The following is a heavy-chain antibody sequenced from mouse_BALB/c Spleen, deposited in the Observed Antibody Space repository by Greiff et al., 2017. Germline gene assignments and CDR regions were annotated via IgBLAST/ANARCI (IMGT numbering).Heavy chain of an antibody. CDR2: IDPANGNT. V-gene: IGHV14-3*02. CDR3: ARGWLPGAMDY. J-gene: IGHJ4*01. D-gene: IGHD2-3*01. CDR1: GFNIKDTY. Sequence: VQLKESGAELVKPGASVKLSCTASGFNIKDTYMHWVKQRPEQGLEWIGRIDPANGNTKYDPKFQGKATITADTSSNTAYLQRSSLTSEDTAVYYCARGWLPGAMDYWGQGTSVTVSS.